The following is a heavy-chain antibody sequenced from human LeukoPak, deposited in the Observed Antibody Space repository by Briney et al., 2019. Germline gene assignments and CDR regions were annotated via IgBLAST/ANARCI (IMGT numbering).Heavy chain of an antibody. CDR1: GFTFSSYS. CDR2: ISYSGDTT. CDR3: AKTAAAAGPTRHFDF. J-gene: IGHJ4*02. Sequence: GGSLRLSCAASGFTFSSYSMNWVRQAPGKGLEWVSVISYSGDTTYYADSVKGRFTFSRDNSRNTLYLQMNNLRVEDTAIYYCAKTAAAAGPTRHFDFWGQGSLVTVSS. D-gene: IGHD6-13*01. V-gene: IGHV3-23*01.